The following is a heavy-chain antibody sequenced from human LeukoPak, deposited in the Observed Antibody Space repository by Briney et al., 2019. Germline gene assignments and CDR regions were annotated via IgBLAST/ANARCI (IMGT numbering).Heavy chain of an antibody. CDR2: INPNSGGT. CDR1: GYTFTGYY. V-gene: IGHV1-2*02. Sequence: ASVTVSCKASGYTFTGYYMHWVRHAPGQGLEWMGWINPNSGGTNYAQTFQGRVTMTRDTSISTAYMELSRLRSDDTAVYYCARSTKYYYDSSGYCFDYWGQGTLVTVSS. CDR3: ARSTKYYYDSSGYCFDY. J-gene: IGHJ4*02. D-gene: IGHD3-22*01.